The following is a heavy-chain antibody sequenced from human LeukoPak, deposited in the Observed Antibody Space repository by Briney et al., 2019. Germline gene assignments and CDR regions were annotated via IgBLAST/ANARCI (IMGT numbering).Heavy chain of an antibody. Sequence: SQTLSLTCTVSGDSISSGGYYWGWIRQSPGKGLEWIGYIYYSGSTNYNPSLKSRVTISVDTSKNQFSLKLSSVTAADTAVYYCARSSRPMVRGVMGDTYFDYWGQGTLVTVSS. J-gene: IGHJ4*02. V-gene: IGHV4-61*05. CDR3: ARSSRPMVRGVMGDTYFDY. CDR2: IYYSGST. D-gene: IGHD3-10*01. CDR1: GDSISSGGYY.